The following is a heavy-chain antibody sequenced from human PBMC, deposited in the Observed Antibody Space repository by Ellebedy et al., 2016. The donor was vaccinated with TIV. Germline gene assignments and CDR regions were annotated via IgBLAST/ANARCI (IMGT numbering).Heavy chain of an antibody. CDR3: ARQGCSSTSCYPLPGY. V-gene: IGHV4-34*01. CDR1: GGSFSGYY. Sequence: SETLSLXXAVYGGSFSGYYWNWIRQPPGKGLEWIGEIDDGGSTNFNPSLKSRVTISVDTSKNQFSLKLNSVTAADTAVYYCARQGCSSTSCYPLPGYWGQGTLVTVSS. D-gene: IGHD2-2*01. CDR2: IDDGGST. J-gene: IGHJ4*02.